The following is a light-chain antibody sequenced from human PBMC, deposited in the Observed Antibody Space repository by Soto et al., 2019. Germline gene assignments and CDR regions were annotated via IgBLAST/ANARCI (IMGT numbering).Light chain of an antibody. CDR3: QQYGSSIT. J-gene: IGKJ5*01. CDR2: DAP. Sequence: EIVLTPSPATLSLSPVERATLSCRASQSVSSYLAWYQQKPGQAPRLLIYDAPNRATGIPARFSGSGSGTDFTLTISRMEPEDFAVDDCQQYGSSITVGQGTRLEIK. V-gene: IGKV3-11*01. CDR1: QSVSSY.